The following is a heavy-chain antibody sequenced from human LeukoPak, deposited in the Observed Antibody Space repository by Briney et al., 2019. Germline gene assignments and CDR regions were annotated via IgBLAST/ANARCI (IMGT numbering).Heavy chain of an antibody. Sequence: PGGSLRLSCAASGFTFSSYSMNWVRQAPGKGLEWVSYISSSSSTIYYADSVKGRFTISRDNAKNSLYLQMNSLRAEDTAVYYCAVAVAGTVRRTTGVELDHFDIWGQGTMVTVSS. CDR2: ISSSSSTI. J-gene: IGHJ3*02. CDR1: GFTFSSYS. CDR3: AVAVAGTVRRTTGVELDHFDI. D-gene: IGHD6-19*01. V-gene: IGHV3-48*01.